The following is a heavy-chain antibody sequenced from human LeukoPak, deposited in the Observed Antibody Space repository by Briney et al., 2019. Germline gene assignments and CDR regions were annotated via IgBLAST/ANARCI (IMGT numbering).Heavy chain of an antibody. D-gene: IGHD6-6*01. V-gene: IGHV4-34*01. CDR3: RVGSSSYRFDY. Sequence: SETLSLTCAVYGGSFSGYYWNWIRQPPGKGLEWIGEINHSGSTNYNPSLKSRVTISVDTSKNQFSLKLSSVTAADTAVYYCRVGSSSYRFDYWGQGTLVTVSS. J-gene: IGHJ4*02. CDR1: GGSFSGYY. CDR2: INHSGST.